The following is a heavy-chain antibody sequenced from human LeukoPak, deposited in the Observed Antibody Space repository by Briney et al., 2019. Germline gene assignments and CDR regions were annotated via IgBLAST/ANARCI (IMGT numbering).Heavy chain of an antibody. CDR3: ASKPYGDYGPGYFDY. V-gene: IGHV3-66*01. D-gene: IGHD4-17*01. J-gene: IGHJ4*02. Sequence: GGSLRLSCAASGFTVSSNYMSWVRQAPGKGLEWVSVIYSGGSTYYADSLKGRFTISRDNAKNSLYLQMNSLRAEDTAVYYCASKPYGDYGPGYFDYWGQGTLVTVSS. CDR2: IYSGGST. CDR1: GFTVSSNY.